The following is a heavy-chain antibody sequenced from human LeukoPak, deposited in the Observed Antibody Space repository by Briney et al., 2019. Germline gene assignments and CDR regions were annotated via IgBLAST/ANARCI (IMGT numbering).Heavy chain of an antibody. V-gene: IGHV4-34*01. Sequence: SETLSLTCAVYGGSFSGYYWSWIRQPPGKGLEWIGEINHSGSTNYNPSLKSRVTISVDTSKNQFSLKLSSVTAADTAVYYCAREGHGDYLNNYFDYWGQGTLVTVSS. D-gene: IGHD4-17*01. J-gene: IGHJ4*02. CDR2: INHSGST. CDR1: GGSFSGYY. CDR3: AREGHGDYLNNYFDY.